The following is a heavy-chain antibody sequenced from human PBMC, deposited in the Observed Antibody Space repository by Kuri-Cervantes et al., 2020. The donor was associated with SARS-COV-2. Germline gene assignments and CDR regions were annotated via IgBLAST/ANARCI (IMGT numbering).Heavy chain of an antibody. J-gene: IGHJ3*02. Sequence: GESLKISCAASGFTFSSYWMHWVRQAPGKGLVWVSRINSDGSSTSYADSVKGRFTISRDNAKNTLYLQMNSLRAEDTAVYYCARDPDSSGWYAGDAFDIWGQGTMVTVSS. CDR2: INSDGSST. V-gene: IGHV3-74*01. CDR1: GFTFSSYW. D-gene: IGHD6-19*01. CDR3: ARDPDSSGWYAGDAFDI.